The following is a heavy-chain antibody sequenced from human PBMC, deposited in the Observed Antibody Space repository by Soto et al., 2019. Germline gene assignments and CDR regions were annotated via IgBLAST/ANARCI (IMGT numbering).Heavy chain of an antibody. Sequence: HRILKKTGKGLEWVSGITWNSDNMGDADSVKGRFSISRGNAKNSLYLQMNSLGPEDTALYYCAKDRRPAQQVIHLGSYGMDVLLRGTTDT. D-gene: IGHD6-13*01. V-gene: IGHV3-9*01. J-gene: IGHJ6*02. CDR2: ITWNSDNM. CDR3: AKDRRPAQQVIHLGSYGMDV.